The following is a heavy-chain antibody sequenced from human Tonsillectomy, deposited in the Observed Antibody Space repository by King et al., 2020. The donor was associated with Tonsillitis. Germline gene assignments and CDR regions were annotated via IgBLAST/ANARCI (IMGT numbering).Heavy chain of an antibody. D-gene: IGHD6-13*01. CDR1: GFTFSSNY. V-gene: IGHV3-66*01. CDR2: IYSGGNT. CDR3: ARDSSISWYLSEGGMDV. Sequence: VQLVESGGGLVQPGGSLRLSCAASGFTFSSNYMNWVRQAPGKGLEWVSVIYSGGNTYYADSVKGRFTISRDNSKNTLYLQMNSLRAEDTAVYYCARDSSISWYLSEGGMDVWGQGTTVTVSS. J-gene: IGHJ6*02.